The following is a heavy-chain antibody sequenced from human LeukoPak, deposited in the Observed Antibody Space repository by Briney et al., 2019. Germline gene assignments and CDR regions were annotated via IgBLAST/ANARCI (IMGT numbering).Heavy chain of an antibody. J-gene: IGHJ2*01. Sequence: PSETLSLTCTVSGGSISSSSHYWGWIRQPPGKGLEWVGSIYYSGSTYNNPSLKSRVTMSVDTSKNQFSLNLSSMTAADTAVYYCARRLGNWYFDHWGRGTLVTVSS. D-gene: IGHD3-22*01. CDR1: GGSISSSSHY. CDR2: IYYSGST. V-gene: IGHV4-39*01. CDR3: ARRLGNWYFDH.